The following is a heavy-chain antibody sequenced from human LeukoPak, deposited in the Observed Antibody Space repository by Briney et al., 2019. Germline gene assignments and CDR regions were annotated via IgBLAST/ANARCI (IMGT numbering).Heavy chain of an antibody. J-gene: IGHJ4*02. CDR1: GGSISSSSYY. V-gene: IGHV4-39*07. CDR3: ARGSFEVVAAAQSNFDY. D-gene: IGHD6-13*01. CDR2: IYYSGST. Sequence: SETLSLTCTVSGGSISSSSYYWGWIRQPPGKGLEWIGSIYYSGSTYYNPSLKSRVTISVDTSKNQFSLKLSSVTAADTAVYYCARGSFEVVAAAQSNFDYWGQGTLVTVPS.